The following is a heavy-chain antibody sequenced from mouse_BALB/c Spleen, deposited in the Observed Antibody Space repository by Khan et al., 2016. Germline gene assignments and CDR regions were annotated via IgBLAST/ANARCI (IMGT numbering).Heavy chain of an antibody. CDR1: GYSITSDYA. V-gene: IGHV3-2*02. D-gene: IGHD1-1*01. CDR2: ISYSGST. Sequence: EVELVESGPGLVKPSQSLSLTCTVTGYSITSDYAWNWIRQFPGNKLEWMGYISYSGSTSYNPSLKSRISITRDTSKNQFFLQLNSVTTEDTATYYCAILSYYYVSRFAYWGQGTLVTVSA. J-gene: IGHJ3*01. CDR3: AILSYYYVSRFAY.